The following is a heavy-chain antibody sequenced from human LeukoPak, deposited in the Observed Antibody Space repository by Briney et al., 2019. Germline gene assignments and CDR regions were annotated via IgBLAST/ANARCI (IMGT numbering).Heavy chain of an antibody. CDR1: GFTFSSYA. D-gene: IGHD3-3*01. J-gene: IGHJ6*02. V-gene: IGHV3-23*01. CDR3: AEGTYYDFWSAYAGPLDYYYYGMDV. CDR2: ISGSGGST. Sequence: GGSLRLSCAASGFTFSSYAMSWVRQAPGKGLEWVSAISGSGGSTYYADSVKGRFTISRDNSKNTLYLQMNSLRAEDTAVYYCAEGTYYDFWSAYAGPLDYYYYGMDVWGQGTTVTVSS.